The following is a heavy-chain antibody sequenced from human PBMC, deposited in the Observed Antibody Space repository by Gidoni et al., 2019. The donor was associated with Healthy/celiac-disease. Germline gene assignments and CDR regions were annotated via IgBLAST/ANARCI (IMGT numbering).Heavy chain of an antibody. CDR1: GGTFSSYA. V-gene: IGHV1-69*06. D-gene: IGHD3-22*01. CDR2: IIPIFGTA. Sequence: QVQLVQSGAEVKKPGSSVKVSCKASGGTFSSYAISWVRQAPGQGLEWMGGIIPIFGTANYAQKFQGRVTITADKFTSTAYMELSSLRSEDTAVYYCARAFDLDYYDSSGYYYYWGQGTLVTVSS. CDR3: ARAFDLDYYDSSGYYYY. J-gene: IGHJ4*02.